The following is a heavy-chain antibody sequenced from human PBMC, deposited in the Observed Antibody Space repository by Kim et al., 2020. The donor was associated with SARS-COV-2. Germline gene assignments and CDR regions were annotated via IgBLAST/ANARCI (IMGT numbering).Heavy chain of an antibody. D-gene: IGHD3-10*01. CDR2: ISGSGGST. CDR3: ANAKRDVRGSYYYYGMDV. J-gene: IGHJ6*02. CDR1: GFTFSSYA. Sequence: GGSLRLSCAASGFTFSSYAMSWVRQAPGKGLEWFSAISGSGGSTYYADSVKGRFTISRDNSKNTLYLQMNSLRAEDTAVYYCANAKRDVRGSYYYYGMDVWGQGTTVTVSS. V-gene: IGHV3-23*01.